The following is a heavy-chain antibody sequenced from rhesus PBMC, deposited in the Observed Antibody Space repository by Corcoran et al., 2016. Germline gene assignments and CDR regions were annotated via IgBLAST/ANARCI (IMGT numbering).Heavy chain of an antibody. Sequence: QVQLQESGPGLVKPSETLSLTCAASGGSLRDHYYWNWIGKPPGQGLEWIGNIYGSNGNTSHTPSRKGRCTISEATSKNQFALELGSVTAADTAVYYCVRGPGGRRGLDSWGQGVVVTVSS. J-gene: IGHJ6*01. V-gene: IGHV4S9*01. CDR1: GGSLRDHYY. CDR3: VRGPGGRRGLDS. D-gene: IGHD5-42*01. CDR2: IYGSNGNT.